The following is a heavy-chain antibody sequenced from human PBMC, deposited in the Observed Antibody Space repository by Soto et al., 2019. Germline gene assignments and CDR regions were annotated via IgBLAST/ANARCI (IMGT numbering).Heavy chain of an antibody. Sequence: VGSLRLSCAASGFTFSSYAMSWVRQAPGKGLEWVSAISGSGGSTYYADSVKGRFTISRDNSKNTLYLQMNSLRAEDTAVYYCAKRVTTVRKDYYGMDVWGQGTTVTVSS. J-gene: IGHJ6*02. CDR2: ISGSGGST. V-gene: IGHV3-23*01. D-gene: IGHD4-17*01. CDR1: GFTFSSYA. CDR3: AKRVTTVRKDYYGMDV.